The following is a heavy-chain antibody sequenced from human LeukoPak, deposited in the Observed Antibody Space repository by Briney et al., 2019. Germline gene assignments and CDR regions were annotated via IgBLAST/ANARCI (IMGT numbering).Heavy chain of an antibody. V-gene: IGHV4-39*07. CDR3: AREAGGSSSWYVHREDPGYYFDY. D-gene: IGHD6-13*01. J-gene: IGHJ4*02. CDR1: GGSISSSSYY. CDR2: IYYSGST. Sequence: SETLSLTCTVSGGSISSSSYYWGWIRQPPGKGLEWIGSIYYSGSTNYNPSLKSRVTISVDTSKNQFSLKLSSVTAADTAVYYCAREAGGSSSWYVHREDPGYYFDYWGQRTLVTVSS.